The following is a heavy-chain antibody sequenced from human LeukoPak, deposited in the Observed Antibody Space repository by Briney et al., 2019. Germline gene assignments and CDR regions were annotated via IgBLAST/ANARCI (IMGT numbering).Heavy chain of an antibody. V-gene: IGHV3-33*01. Sequence: PGRSLRLSCAASGFTFSSYGMHWVRQAPGKGLEWVAVIWYDGSNKYYADSVKGRFTISRDNSKNTLYLQMNSLRAEDTAVYYCAREEATGVEVGNYYYYGTDVWGQGTTVTVSS. CDR1: GFTFSSYG. D-gene: IGHD7-27*01. CDR3: AREEATGVEVGNYYYYGTDV. CDR2: IWYDGSNK. J-gene: IGHJ6*02.